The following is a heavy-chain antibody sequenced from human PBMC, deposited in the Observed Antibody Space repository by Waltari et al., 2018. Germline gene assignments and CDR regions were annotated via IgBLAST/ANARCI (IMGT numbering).Heavy chain of an antibody. J-gene: IGHJ5*02. CDR3: ASGFRVGSSYYGNYFDP. V-gene: IGHV3-7*01. CDR2: IKQDGSEK. CDR1: GFTFSSYW. D-gene: IGHD3-10*01. Sequence: EVQLVESGGGLVQPGGSLRLSCTASGFTFSSYWMVWIRQAPGKGLEWVANIKQDGSEKYYVDSVKGRFTISRDNAKNAVYLQMSSLRAEDTAVYFCASGFRVGSSYYGNYFDPWGQGTLVTVSS.